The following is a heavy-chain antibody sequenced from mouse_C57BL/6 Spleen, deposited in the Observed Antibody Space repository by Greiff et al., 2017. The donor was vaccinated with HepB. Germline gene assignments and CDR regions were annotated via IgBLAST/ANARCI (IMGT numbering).Heavy chain of an antibody. CDR2: ISSGSSTI. Sequence: EVKLVESGGGLVKPGGSLKLSCAASGFTFSDYGMHWVRQAPEKGLEWVAYISSGSSTIYYADTVKGRFTISRDNAKNTLFLQMTSLRSEDTAMYYCARGTQEGYFDVWGTGTTVTVSS. J-gene: IGHJ1*03. CDR3: ARGTQEGYFDV. CDR1: GFTFSDYG. V-gene: IGHV5-17*01.